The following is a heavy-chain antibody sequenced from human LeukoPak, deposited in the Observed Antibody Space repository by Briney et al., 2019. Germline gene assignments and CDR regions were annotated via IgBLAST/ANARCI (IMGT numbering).Heavy chain of an antibody. J-gene: IGHJ5*02. D-gene: IGHD3-22*01. Sequence: SETLSLTCTVSGGSISSYYWSWIRQPPGKGLEWIGYIYYSGSTNYNPSLKSRVTISVDTSKNQFSLKLSSVTAADTAVYYCARTTPYYYDSSGYRNNWFDPWGREPWSPSPQ. V-gene: IGHV4-59*01. CDR2: IYYSGST. CDR1: GGSISSYY. CDR3: ARTTPYYYDSSGYRNNWFDP.